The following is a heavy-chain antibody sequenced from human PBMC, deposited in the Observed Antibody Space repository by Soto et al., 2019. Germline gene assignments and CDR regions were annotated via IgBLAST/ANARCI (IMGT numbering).Heavy chain of an antibody. V-gene: IGHV4-30-4*01. CDR2: IYYSGST. Sequence: SETLSLTCTVSGGSISSGDYYWSWIRQPPGKGLEWIGYIYYSGSTYYNPSLKSRVTISVDTSKNQFSLKLSSVTAADTAVYYCARDKGARYSGYDGGTFDYWGQGTLVTVSS. CDR3: ARDKGARYSGYDGGTFDY. CDR1: GGSISSGDYY. D-gene: IGHD5-12*01. J-gene: IGHJ4*02.